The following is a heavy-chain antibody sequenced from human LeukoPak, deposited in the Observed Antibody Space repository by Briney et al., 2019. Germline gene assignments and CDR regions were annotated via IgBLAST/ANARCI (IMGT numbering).Heavy chain of an antibody. D-gene: IGHD2-2*01. Sequence: PGGSLRLSCAASGFTVSSNYMSWVRQAPGKGLEWVSGISGNGGSTSYADSVKGWFTISRDNSKNTLYLQMNSLRAEDTAVYYCAKDHSSSTSCSNYWGQGTLVTVSS. CDR1: GFTVSSNY. V-gene: IGHV3-23*01. CDR2: ISGNGGST. J-gene: IGHJ4*02. CDR3: AKDHSSSTSCSNY.